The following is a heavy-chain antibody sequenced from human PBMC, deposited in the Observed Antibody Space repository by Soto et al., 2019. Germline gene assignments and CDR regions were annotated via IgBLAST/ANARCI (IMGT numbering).Heavy chain of an antibody. CDR1: GYSFTSYW. D-gene: IGHD6-13*01. V-gene: IGHV5-51*01. Sequence: EVQLVQSGAEVKKPGESLKISCKGSGYSFTSYWIGWVRQMPGKGLEWMGIIYPGDPDTRYSPSFQGQVTISADKSISTAYLQWSSLKASDTAMYYCARTSAAGKYYYGMDVWGQGTTVTVSS. CDR3: ARTSAAGKYYYGMDV. J-gene: IGHJ6*02. CDR2: IYPGDPDT.